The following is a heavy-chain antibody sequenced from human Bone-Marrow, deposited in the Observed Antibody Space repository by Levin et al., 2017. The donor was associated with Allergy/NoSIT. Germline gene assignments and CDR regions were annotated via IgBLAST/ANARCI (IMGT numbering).Heavy chain of an antibody. Sequence: GESLKISCKASGYTFTKYGISWVRQAPGQGPEWMGWINANNGHTTYAQNFQDRVTMTADTSTSTAYMELRRLRSDDTAVYYCATSITTPGAFDIWGQGTLVTVS. CDR3: ATSITTPGAFDI. V-gene: IGHV1-18*01. CDR2: INANNGHT. CDR1: GYTFTKYG. J-gene: IGHJ3*02. D-gene: IGHD1-1*01.